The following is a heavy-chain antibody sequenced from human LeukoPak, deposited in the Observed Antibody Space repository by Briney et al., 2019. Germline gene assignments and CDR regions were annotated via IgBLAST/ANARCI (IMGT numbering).Heavy chain of an antibody. CDR1: GGSISSYY. V-gene: IGHV4-59*01. J-gene: IGHJ6*03. CDR3: ASKYSSSWYYYMDV. Sequence: SETLSLTCTVSGGSISSYYWSWIRQPPGKGLEWIGYIYYSGSTNYNPSLKSRVTISVDTSKNQFSLKLSSVTAADTAVYYCASKYSSSWYYYMDVWGKGTTVTVSS. CDR2: IYYSGST. D-gene: IGHD6-13*01.